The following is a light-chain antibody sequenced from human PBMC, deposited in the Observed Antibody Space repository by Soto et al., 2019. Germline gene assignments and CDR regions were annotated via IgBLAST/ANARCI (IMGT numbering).Light chain of an antibody. CDR3: QRYDISPFP. Sequence: EIVLTQSPGTLSLSPGERATLSCRASQSVSSTYLAWYQQKPGQAPRLLIYGVSSRATGIPDRFSGSGSGTDFTLTISRLEPEDVAVYYCQRYDISPFPFGQGTKLEIK. CDR2: GVS. CDR1: QSVSSTY. J-gene: IGKJ2*01. V-gene: IGKV3-20*01.